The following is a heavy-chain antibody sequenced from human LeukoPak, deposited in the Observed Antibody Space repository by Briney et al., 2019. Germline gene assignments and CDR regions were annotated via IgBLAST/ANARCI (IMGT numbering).Heavy chain of an antibody. CDR2: ISGSGGST. CDR3: AMGEMVFTRDY. V-gene: IGHV3-23*01. D-gene: IGHD3-16*01. Sequence: GRSLRLSCAASGFTFSSYGMHWVRQAPGKGLEWVSAISGSGGSTYYADSVKGRFTISRDNSKNTLYLQMNSLRAEDTAVYYCAMGEMVFTRDYWGQGTLVTVSS. J-gene: IGHJ4*02. CDR1: GFTFSSYG.